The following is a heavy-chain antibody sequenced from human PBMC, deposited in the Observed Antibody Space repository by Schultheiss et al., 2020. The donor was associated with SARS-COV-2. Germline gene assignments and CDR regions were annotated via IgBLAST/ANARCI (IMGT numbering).Heavy chain of an antibody. Sequence: GGSLRLSCKGFGYSFTSYWISWVRQMPGKGLEWVGIIYPADSDTRYSPSFQGQVTISADKSISTAYLQWSSLKASDTAIYYCARRGGGGWGDAFDIWGQGTMVTVSS. CDR1: GYSFTSYW. CDR2: IYPADSDT. D-gene: IGHD3-16*01. CDR3: ARRGGGGWGDAFDI. V-gene: IGHV5-51*01. J-gene: IGHJ3*02.